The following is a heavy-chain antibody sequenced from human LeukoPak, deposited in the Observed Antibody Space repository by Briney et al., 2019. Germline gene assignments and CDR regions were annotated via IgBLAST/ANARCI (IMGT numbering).Heavy chain of an antibody. J-gene: IGHJ4*02. CDR3: ARERYGGLFDY. CDR2: ISSSGSTI. D-gene: IGHD4-23*01. V-gene: IGHV3-48*03. CDR1: GFTFSSYE. Sequence: GGSLRLSCAASGFTFSSYEMNWVRQATGKGLEWVSYISSSGSTIYYADSVKGRFTISRDNAKNSLYLQMNSLRAEDTAVYYCARERYGGLFDYWGQGTLVTVSS.